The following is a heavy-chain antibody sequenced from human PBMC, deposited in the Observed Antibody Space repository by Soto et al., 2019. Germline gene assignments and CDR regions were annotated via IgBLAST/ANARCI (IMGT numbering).Heavy chain of an antibody. D-gene: IGHD4-4*01. Sequence: SVKVSCKASGGTFSSYAISWVRQAPGQGLEWMGGIIPIFGTANYAQKFQGRVTITADESTSTAYMELSSLRSEDTAVYYCASLTVTLPYYYYGMDVWGQGTTVTVSS. J-gene: IGHJ6*02. CDR3: ASLTVTLPYYYYGMDV. V-gene: IGHV1-69*13. CDR2: IIPIFGTA. CDR1: GGTFSSYA.